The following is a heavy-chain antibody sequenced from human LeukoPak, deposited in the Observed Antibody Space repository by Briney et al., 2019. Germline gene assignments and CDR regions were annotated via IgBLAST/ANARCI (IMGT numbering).Heavy chain of an antibody. J-gene: IGHJ4*02. D-gene: IGHD4-11*01. CDR3: ARRNFGGWVGFDY. CDR1: GGSITSSSYY. V-gene: IGHV4-39*01. Sequence: SETLSLTCTVSGGSITSSSYYWGWIRQPPGKGLEWIGTFYYSGNTYYSPSLKSRVTISVDTSKNQFSLKLSSVTAADTAVYYCARRNFGGWVGFDYWGQGTVVTVSS. CDR2: FYYSGNT.